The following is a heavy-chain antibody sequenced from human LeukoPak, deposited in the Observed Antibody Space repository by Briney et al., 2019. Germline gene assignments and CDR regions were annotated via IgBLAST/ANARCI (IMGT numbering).Heavy chain of an antibody. J-gene: IGHJ4*02. CDR2: ISSGGDST. CDR1: GFSFSTYA. CDR3: TTCFTEGEFDY. V-gene: IGHV3-23*01. D-gene: IGHD3-10*01. Sequence: PGGSLRLSCAASGFSFSTYAMNWVRQAPGKGLEWVSGISSGGDSTYFADSVKGRFTISRDNSKNTVSLHMNSLKTEDTAVYYCTTCFTEGEFDYWGQGTLVTVSS.